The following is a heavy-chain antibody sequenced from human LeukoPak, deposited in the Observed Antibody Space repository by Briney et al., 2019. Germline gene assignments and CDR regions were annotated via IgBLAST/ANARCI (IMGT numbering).Heavy chain of an antibody. Sequence: SQTLSLTCTVSGGSISSGSYYWSWIRQPAGKGLEWIGRIYTSESTNYNPSLKSRVTISVDTSKNQFSLKLSSVTAADTAVYYCASFGIAATNWGQGTLVTVSS. CDR2: IYTSEST. V-gene: IGHV4-61*02. CDR1: GGSISSGSYY. CDR3: ASFGIAATN. J-gene: IGHJ4*02. D-gene: IGHD6-25*01.